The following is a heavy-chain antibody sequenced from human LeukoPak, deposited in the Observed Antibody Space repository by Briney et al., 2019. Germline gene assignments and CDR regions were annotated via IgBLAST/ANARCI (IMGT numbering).Heavy chain of an antibody. D-gene: IGHD3-22*01. CDR3: ARYYYDSSGYPYYFDY. CDR1: RLTISSIY. J-gene: IGHJ4*02. V-gene: IGHV3-53*01. Sequence: GSLTLSCAPSRLTISSIYMSWVRQAQGQGWVWGSVPYSGGSTYYEDSVTGPFTIFRDTSTNTVYLQMNSLSAAATALYYCARYYYDSSGYPYYFDYWGQGTLVTVSS. CDR2: PYSGGST.